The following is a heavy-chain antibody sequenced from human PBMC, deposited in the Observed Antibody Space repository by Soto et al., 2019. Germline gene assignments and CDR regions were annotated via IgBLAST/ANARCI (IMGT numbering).Heavy chain of an antibody. Sequence: PGGSLRLSCAASGLTISNAWTNWVRQAPGKGLEWVGRIKTNTEGGTTDYAAAVKGRLTVSRDDSKNTLYLQMNSMKHEDAEGPYCTTGSVEVVWCQGITVTVS. D-gene: IGHD2-15*01. CDR1: GLTISNAW. V-gene: IGHV3-15*07. CDR2: IKTNTEGGTT. CDR3: TTGSVEVV. J-gene: IGHJ6*02.